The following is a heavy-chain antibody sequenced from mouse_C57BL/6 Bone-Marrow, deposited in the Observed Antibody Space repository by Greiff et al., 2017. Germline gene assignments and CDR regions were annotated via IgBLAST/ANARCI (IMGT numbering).Heavy chain of an antibody. D-gene: IGHD1-1*01. V-gene: IGHV1-26*01. CDR1: GYTFTDYY. Sequence: EVQLQQSGPELVKPGASVKISCKASGYTFTDYYMNWVKQSHGKSLEWIGDINPNNGGTSYNQKFKGKATLTVDKSSSTAYMELRSLTSEDSAVYYCARRITTVVAMECAMDYWGQGTSVTVSS. J-gene: IGHJ4*01. CDR3: ARRITTVVAMECAMDY. CDR2: INPNNGGT.